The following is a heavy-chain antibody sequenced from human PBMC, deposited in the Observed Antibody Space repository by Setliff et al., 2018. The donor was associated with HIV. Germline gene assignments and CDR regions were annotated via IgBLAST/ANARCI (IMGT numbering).Heavy chain of an antibody. J-gene: IGHJ1*01. CDR2: MSVYNAKA. D-gene: IGHD1-26*01. V-gene: IGHV1-18*01. CDR3: ARGVGATSAQH. CDR1: GYRSISYG. Sequence: ASVKVSCKASGYRSISYGITWVRQAPGQGPEWMGYMSVYNAKADYAQKFQGRVTMTTDTSTSTVYMELRSLTSDDTAVYYCARGVGATSAQHWGQGTLVTVSS.